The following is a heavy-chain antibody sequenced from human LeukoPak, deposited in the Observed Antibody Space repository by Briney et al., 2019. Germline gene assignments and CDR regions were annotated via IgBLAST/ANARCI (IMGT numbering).Heavy chain of an antibody. Sequence: GASVNVSCRASGYTFTSYGISWVRQAPGQGLEWRGWISAYNGNTKYAQKLQGRVTMTTDTSTSTAYMELRSLRSDDTAVYSCANVGYNSGVYYFDYWGQGTLVTVSS. CDR2: ISAYNGNT. D-gene: IGHD5-24*01. V-gene: IGHV1-18*01. J-gene: IGHJ4*02. CDR3: ANVGYNSGVYYFDY. CDR1: GYTFTSYG.